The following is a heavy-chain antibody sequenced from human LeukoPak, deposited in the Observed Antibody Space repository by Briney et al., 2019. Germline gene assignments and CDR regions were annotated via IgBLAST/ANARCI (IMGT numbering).Heavy chain of an antibody. J-gene: IGHJ3*02. D-gene: IGHD1-1*01. CDR3: ARDGIALRAFDI. CDR1: GYSISSGYY. CDR2: IYTSGST. V-gene: IGHV4-4*07. Sequence: SETLSLTCTVSGYSISSGYYWGWIRQPAGKGLEWIGRIYTSGSTNYNPSLKSRVTMSVDTSKNQFSLKLSSVTAADTAVYYCARDGIALRAFDIWGQGTMVTVSS.